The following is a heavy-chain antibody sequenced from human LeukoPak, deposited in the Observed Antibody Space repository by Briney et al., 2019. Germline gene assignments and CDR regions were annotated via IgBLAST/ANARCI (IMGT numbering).Heavy chain of an antibody. J-gene: IGHJ4*02. V-gene: IGHV1-2*06. CDR2: INPNSGGT. CDR1: GYTFTGYY. D-gene: IGHD5-18*01. CDR3: AREPFRYSYGPAGY. Sequence: ASVKVSCKASGYTFTGYYMHWVRQAPGQGLEWMGRINPNSGGTNYAQTFQGRVTMTRDTSISTAYMELSRLRSDDTAVYYCAREPFRYSYGPAGYWGQGTLVTVSS.